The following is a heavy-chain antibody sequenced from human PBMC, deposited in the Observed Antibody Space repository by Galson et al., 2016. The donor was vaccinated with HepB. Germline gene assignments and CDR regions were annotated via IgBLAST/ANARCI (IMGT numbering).Heavy chain of an antibody. CDR2: MSDDGGER. V-gene: IGHV3-30*03. D-gene: IGHD6-19*01. Sequence: SLRLSCAASGFTFSRYGMHWVRQAPGEGLEWVAIMSDDGGERYYADSVKGRFTISRDNSKNTLHLQMNSLRAEDTAVYYCASDRVDGISGWYLTRVQWDHYYCMDVWGQGTLVTVS. CDR1: GFTFSRYG. J-gene: IGHJ6*02. CDR3: ASDRVDGISGWYLTRVQWDHYYCMDV.